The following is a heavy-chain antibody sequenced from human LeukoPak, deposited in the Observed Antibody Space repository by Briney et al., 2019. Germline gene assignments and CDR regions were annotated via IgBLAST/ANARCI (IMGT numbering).Heavy chain of an antibody. CDR3: ARGIRVGASSDY. CDR1: GGSISSSCYY. J-gene: IGHJ4*02. CDR2: IYYSGST. Sequence: PSETLSLTCTVSGGSISSSCYYWVWLRQPQGKGLEWIVSIYYSGSTYYNPSLQSPITISVDKSQNPFSLKLSSATAADTAVYDCARGIRVGASSDYWGQGTLVTVSS. D-gene: IGHD1-26*01. V-gene: IGHV4-39*07.